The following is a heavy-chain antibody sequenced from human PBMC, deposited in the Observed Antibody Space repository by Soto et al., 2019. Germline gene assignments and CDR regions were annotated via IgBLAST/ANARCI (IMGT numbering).Heavy chain of an antibody. D-gene: IGHD1-1*01. CDR3: VRDGTKTLRDWFDP. V-gene: IGHV4-4*07. J-gene: IGHJ5*02. CDR2: IYATGTT. Sequence: KPSATLSLTCTFSGASISGYYWSWIRKSAGKGLEWIGRIYATGTTDYNPSLKSRVMMSVDTSKKQFSLKLRSVTAADTAVYYCVRDGTKTLRDWFDPWGQGISVTVSS. CDR1: GASISGYY.